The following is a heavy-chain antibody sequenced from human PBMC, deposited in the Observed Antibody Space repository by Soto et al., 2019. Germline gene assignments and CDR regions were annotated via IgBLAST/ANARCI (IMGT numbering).Heavy chain of an antibody. D-gene: IGHD5-12*01. CDR1: GFTFSSYS. CDR3: ARDSGYDNYYYYYMDV. CDR2: ISSSSSYI. J-gene: IGHJ6*03. V-gene: IGHV3-21*01. Sequence: GGPLRLSCAASGFTFSSYSMNWVRQAPGKGLEWVSSISSSSSYIYYADSVKGRFTISRDNAKNSLYLQMNSLRAEDTAVYYCARDSGYDNYYYYYMDVWGKGTTVTVSS.